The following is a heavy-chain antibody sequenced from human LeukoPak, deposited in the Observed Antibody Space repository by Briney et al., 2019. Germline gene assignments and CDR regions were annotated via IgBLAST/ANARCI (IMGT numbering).Heavy chain of an antibody. CDR2: INPSGGAT. J-gene: IGHJ4*02. Sequence: GASVTVSCKASGYTFTSYYVHWVRQAPGQGPEWMGTINPSGGATRYAQKFQGRVTMTRDMSTSTVYMDLSSLRSDDTALYYCARDRDRSGSDLFDYWGQGTLVTVSS. V-gene: IGHV1-46*01. CDR3: ARDRDRSGSDLFDY. CDR1: GYTFTSYY. D-gene: IGHD3-22*01.